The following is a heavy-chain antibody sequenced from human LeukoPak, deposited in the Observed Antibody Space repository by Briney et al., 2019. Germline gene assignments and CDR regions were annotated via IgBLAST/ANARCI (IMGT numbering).Heavy chain of an antibody. CDR2: FGTRSTSI. D-gene: IGHD3-22*01. J-gene: IGHJ4*02. V-gene: IGHV3-21*01. CDR3: AREVSEGFEC. Sequence: GGSLRLSCTASGFTFSGYSMNWIRQAPGKGLEWVSSFGTRSTSIYHAGSVKGRFAISRDHANNSLYLQMNSLRAEDTALYYCAREVSEGFECWGQGTLVTVSS. CDR1: GFTFSGYS.